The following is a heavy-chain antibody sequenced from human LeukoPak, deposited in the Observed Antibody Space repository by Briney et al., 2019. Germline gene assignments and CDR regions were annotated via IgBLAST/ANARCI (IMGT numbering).Heavy chain of an antibody. V-gene: IGHV3-11*01. CDR2: ISSSGSTI. CDR3: AKRIGAAAGRYFDY. CDR1: GFTFSDYY. J-gene: IGHJ4*02. D-gene: IGHD6-13*01. Sequence: PGGSLRLSCAASGFTFSDYYMSWIRQAPGEGLEWVSYISSSGSTIYYADSVKGRFTISRDNAKNSLYLQMNSLRAEDTAVYYCAKRIGAAAGRYFDYWGQGTLVTVSS.